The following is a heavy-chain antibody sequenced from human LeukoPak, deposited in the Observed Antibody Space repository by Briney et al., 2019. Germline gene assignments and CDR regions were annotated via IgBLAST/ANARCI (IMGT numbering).Heavy chain of an antibody. Sequence: GGSLRLSCVASGFRFGRDWISWVRQAPGKGLGWVACVEQDGTEKNYVVSVWGRFTVSVDNGKNSLYLQMNSLRAEDTAKYYCATLDSTKSVLWGRGTAVIVSS. V-gene: IGHV3-7*01. CDR2: VEQDGTEK. CDR3: ATLDSTKSVL. J-gene: IGHJ1*01. CDR1: GFRFGRDW. D-gene: IGHD2-2*01.